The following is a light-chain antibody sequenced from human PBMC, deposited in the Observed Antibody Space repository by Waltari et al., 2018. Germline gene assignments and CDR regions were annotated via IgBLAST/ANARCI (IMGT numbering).Light chain of an antibody. J-gene: IGLJ2*01. CDR1: SSDVGGYNY. CDR2: AVS. V-gene: IGLV2-14*03. Sequence: QSALTQPASVSGSPGQSITISCTGTSSDVGGYNYVSWYQQHPGKAPKLMIYAVSNRLSGVSNRFSGSESGNTASLTIPGLQAEDEADYYCSSYISSSTLELFGGGTSLTVL. CDR3: SSYISSSTLEL.